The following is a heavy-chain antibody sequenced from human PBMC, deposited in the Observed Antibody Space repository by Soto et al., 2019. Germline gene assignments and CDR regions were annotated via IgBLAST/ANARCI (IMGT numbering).Heavy chain of an antibody. CDR2: INAGNGNT. CDR3: ARDSAPWSGYYFDY. D-gene: IGHD2-8*02. J-gene: IGHJ4*02. Sequence: EASVKVSCKASGYTFTSYAMHWVRQAPGQRLEWMGWINAGNGNTKYSQKFQGRVTITRDTSASTAYMELSSLRSEDTAVYYCARDSAPWSGYYFDYWGQGTLVTVSS. V-gene: IGHV1-3*01. CDR1: GYTFTSYA.